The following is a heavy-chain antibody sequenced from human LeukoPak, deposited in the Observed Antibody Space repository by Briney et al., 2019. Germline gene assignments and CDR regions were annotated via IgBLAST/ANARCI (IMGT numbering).Heavy chain of an antibody. V-gene: IGHV4-38-2*02. J-gene: IGHJ4*02. CDR1: GYPISSGYY. CDR2: IYYNGNT. CDR3: ARGLRSQDY. Sequence: PSETLSLTCTVSGYPISSGYYWGWIRQPPGKGLEWIGSIYYNGNTYYNPSLKSRVTISIDTSKNQFSLKLSSVTAADTAVYYCARGLRSQDYWGQGTLVTVSS.